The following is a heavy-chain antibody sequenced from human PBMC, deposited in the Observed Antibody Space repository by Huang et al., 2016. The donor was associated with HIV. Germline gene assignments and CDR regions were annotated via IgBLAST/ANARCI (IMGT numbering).Heavy chain of an antibody. D-gene: IGHD3-3*01. Sequence: QVQLVQSGAEVKKPGASVKVSCQASGYAFTSYDINWVRQATGQGFGGMGLVNPKSGNTGYAQKFQGRVTITRTTSVTTAYMELNSLRSEDTAVYYCARAVRGYRNYDVPPSTSWGYWHYYMDAWGKGTTVTVSS. V-gene: IGHV1-8*01. CDR1: GYAFTSYD. J-gene: IGHJ6*03. CDR2: VNPKSGNT. CDR3: ARAVRGYRNYDVPPSTSWGYWHYYMDA.